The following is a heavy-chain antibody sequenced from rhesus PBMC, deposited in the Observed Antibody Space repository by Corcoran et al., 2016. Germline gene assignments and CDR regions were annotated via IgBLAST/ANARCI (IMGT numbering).Heavy chain of an antibody. V-gene: IGHV4S9*01. D-gene: IGHD4-23*01. J-gene: IGHJ4*01. CDR3: ARERYSNYPFDY. CDR1: GGSISDSYY. Sequence: QVQLQESGPGLVKPSETLSLTCAVSGGSISDSYYWNWIRQPPGKGLEWIGNIYGNSASTYSNPSRQSHVTISKATSKNQFFLKLSSVTAADTAVYYCARERYSNYPFDYWGQGVLVTVSS. CDR2: IYGNSAST.